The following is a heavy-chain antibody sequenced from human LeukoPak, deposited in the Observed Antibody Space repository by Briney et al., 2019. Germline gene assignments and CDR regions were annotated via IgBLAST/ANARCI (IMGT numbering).Heavy chain of an antibody. V-gene: IGHV3-33*08. CDR3: ARVLKGYCSSTSCYALGY. D-gene: IGHD2-2*01. CDR2: IWYDGSNK. Sequence: PGGSLRLSCAASGFTFSSYGMHWVRQAPGKGLEWVAVIWYDGSNKYYADSVKGRFTISRDNSKNTLYLQMNSLRAEDTAVYYCARVLKGYCSSTSCYALGYWGQGTLVTVSS. J-gene: IGHJ4*02. CDR1: GFTFSSYG.